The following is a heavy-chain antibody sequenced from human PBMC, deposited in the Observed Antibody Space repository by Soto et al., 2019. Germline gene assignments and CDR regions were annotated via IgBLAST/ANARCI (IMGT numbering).Heavy chain of an antibody. CDR1: GFTFSSYA. D-gene: IGHD1-1*01. Sequence: GGSLRLSCAASGFTFSSYAMHWVRQAPGKGLEWVAVISYDGSNKYYADSVKGRFTISRDNSKNTLYLQMNSLRAEDTAVYYCARVGRNYYYYGMDVWGQGTTVTVSS. CDR2: ISYDGSNK. J-gene: IGHJ6*02. V-gene: IGHV3-30-3*01. CDR3: ARVGRNYYYYGMDV.